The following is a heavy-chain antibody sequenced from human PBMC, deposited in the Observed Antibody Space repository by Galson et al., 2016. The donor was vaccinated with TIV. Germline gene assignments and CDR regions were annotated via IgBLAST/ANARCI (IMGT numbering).Heavy chain of an antibody. CDR2: TYYRSTWYN. J-gene: IGHJ4*02. D-gene: IGHD3-16*01. CDR1: GDSVSSPSAA. CDR3: ARATPSVFGIIMTLDS. Sequence: CAISGDSVSSPSAAWNWIRQSPSRGLEWLGRTYYRSTWYNDYAPSVKSRITINPDTSKNQFSLQLKSVTPEDTAVYYCARATPSVFGIIMTLDSWGQGTLVTVSS. V-gene: IGHV6-1*01.